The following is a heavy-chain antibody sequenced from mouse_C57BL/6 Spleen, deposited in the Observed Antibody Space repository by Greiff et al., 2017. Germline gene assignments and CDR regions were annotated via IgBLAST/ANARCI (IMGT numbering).Heavy chain of an antibody. J-gene: IGHJ4*01. V-gene: IGHV1-26*01. CDR2: INPNNGGT. CDR1: GYTFTDYY. Sequence: VQLQQSGPELVKPGASVKISCKASGYTFTDYYMNWVKQSHGKSLEWIGDINPNNGGTSYNQKVKGKATLTVDKSSSTAYMELRSLTSEDSAVYYCARRGLRPLAMDYWGQGTSVTVSS. D-gene: IGHD2-4*01. CDR3: ARRGLRPLAMDY.